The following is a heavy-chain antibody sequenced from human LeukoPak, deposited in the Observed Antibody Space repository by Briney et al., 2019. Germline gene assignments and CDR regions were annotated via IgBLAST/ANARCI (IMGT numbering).Heavy chain of an antibody. CDR2: IKQDGGET. CDR3: TSGRGSGY. CDR1: GFNFNNYW. V-gene: IGHV3-7*02. Sequence: AGGSLRLSCAASGFNFNNYWMTWVRQAPGKGLDWVANIKQDGGETSYVGSVKGRFTISRDNAKNSLYLQMNSLRAEDTAVYYCTSGRGSGYWGQGTPVTVSS. J-gene: IGHJ4*02. D-gene: IGHD3-10*01.